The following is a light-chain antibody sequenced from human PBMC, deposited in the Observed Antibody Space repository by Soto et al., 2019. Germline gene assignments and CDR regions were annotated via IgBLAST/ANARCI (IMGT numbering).Light chain of an antibody. Sequence: QSVLTQPASVSGSPGQSITISCTGTSSDVGGYNYVSWYQQHPGKAPKLMIYDVSNRPSGVSNRFSGSKSGNTASLTISGLQAEDEADYYCSSYPSSSISYVFGTGTKVTVL. CDR3: SSYPSSSISYV. V-gene: IGLV2-14*01. CDR2: DVS. CDR1: SSDVGGYNY. J-gene: IGLJ1*01.